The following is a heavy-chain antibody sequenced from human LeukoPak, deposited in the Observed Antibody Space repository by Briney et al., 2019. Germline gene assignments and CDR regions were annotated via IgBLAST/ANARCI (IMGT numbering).Heavy chain of an antibody. CDR3: AARTLDHGDSKRRRNHYGMDV. CDR1: GYTFTGYY. D-gene: IGHD4-17*01. Sequence: ASVKVSCKASGYTFTGYYMHWVRQAPGQGLEWMGWINPNSGGTNYAQKFQGRVTMTRDTSISTAYMELSRLRSDDTAVYYCAARTLDHGDSKRRRNHYGMDVWGQGTTVTVSS. V-gene: IGHV1-2*02. CDR2: INPNSGGT. J-gene: IGHJ6*02.